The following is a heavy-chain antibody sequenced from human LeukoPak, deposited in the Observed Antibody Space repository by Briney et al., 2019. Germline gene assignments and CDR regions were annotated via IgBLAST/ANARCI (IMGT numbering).Heavy chain of an antibody. D-gene: IGHD7-27*01. CDR2: MSPNSGNT. CDR3: VRTPPNWGADF. Sequence: GASVKVSCKASGYTFTSYDINWMRQATGQGLEWMGWMSPNSGNTGYAQKFQGRVTMTRDTSTGTAYLELSSLRSEDSALYYCVRTPPNWGADFWGQGTLVTVSS. CDR1: GYTFTSYD. V-gene: IGHV1-8*01. J-gene: IGHJ4*02.